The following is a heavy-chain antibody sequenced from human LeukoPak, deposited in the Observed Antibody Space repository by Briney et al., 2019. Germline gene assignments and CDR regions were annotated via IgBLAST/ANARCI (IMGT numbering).Heavy chain of an antibody. CDR2: INHSGST. Sequence: SETLSLTCALYGGSFSGYYWSWIRQPPGKGLEWIGEINHSGSTNYNPSLKSRVTISVDTSKNQFSLKLSSVTAADTAVYYCARDTPPPYYDFWSGYRHHLDYWGQGTLVTVSP. CDR3: ARDTPPPYYDFWSGYRHHLDY. D-gene: IGHD3-3*01. V-gene: IGHV4-34*01. CDR1: GGSFSGYY. J-gene: IGHJ4*02.